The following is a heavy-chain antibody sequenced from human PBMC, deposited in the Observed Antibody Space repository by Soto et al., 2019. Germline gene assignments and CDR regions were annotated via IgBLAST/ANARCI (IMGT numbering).Heavy chain of an antibody. CDR2: ISPYNGNTNT. Sequence: GASVKVSCKASTETFNNYGIAWVRQAPGQGLEWMGWISPYNGNTNTYHKKRFQGRFTMTPDSASNTDYMELMSLTPDDTAVYYFARGGQRTVYTSIGPWGQGNLVIVSS. J-gene: IGHJ5*02. CDR3: ARGGQRTVYTSIGP. V-gene: IGHV1-18*04. CDR1: TETFNNYG. D-gene: IGHD1-1*01.